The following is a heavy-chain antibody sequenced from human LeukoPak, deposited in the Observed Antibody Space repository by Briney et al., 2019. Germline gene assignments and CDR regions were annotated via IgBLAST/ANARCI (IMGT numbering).Heavy chain of an antibody. J-gene: IGHJ4*02. CDR3: AREMAGTSVFDY. CDR1: GGSFSDYY. D-gene: IGHD6-19*01. V-gene: IGHV4-59*01. Sequence: SETLSLTCAVYGGSFSDYYWNWIRQPPGKGLEWIGYIYHSGSTSYNPSLKTRVTISIDTSKNHFSLRLTSVTAADTAVYYCAREMAGTSVFDYWGQGTLVTVSS. CDR2: IYHSGST.